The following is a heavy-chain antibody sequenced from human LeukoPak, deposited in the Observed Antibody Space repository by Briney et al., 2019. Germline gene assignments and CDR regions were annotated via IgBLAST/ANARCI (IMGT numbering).Heavy chain of an antibody. CDR2: IRYDGSNK. Sequence: GGSLRLSCAAPGFTFSSYGMHWVRQAPGKGLEWVAFIRYDGSNKYYADSVKCRFTISRDNSKNTLYLQMNSPRADDTAVYYCAKRLAAAGDFDYWGQGTLVTGS. V-gene: IGHV3-30*02. D-gene: IGHD6-13*01. CDR1: GFTFSSYG. J-gene: IGHJ4*02. CDR3: AKRLAAAGDFDY.